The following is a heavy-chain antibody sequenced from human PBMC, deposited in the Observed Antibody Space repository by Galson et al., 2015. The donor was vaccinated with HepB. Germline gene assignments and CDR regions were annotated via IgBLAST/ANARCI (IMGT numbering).Heavy chain of an antibody. CDR2: IWYDGSNK. CDR3: ARDWEVGSSPAGYFDY. Sequence: SLRLSCAASGFTFSSYGMHWVRQAPGKGLEWVAVIWYDGSNKYYADSVKGRFTISRDNSKNTLYLQMNSLRAEDTAVYYCARDWEVGSSPAGYFDYWGQGTLVTVSS. D-gene: IGHD6-13*01. CDR1: GFTFSSYG. J-gene: IGHJ4*02. V-gene: IGHV3-33*01.